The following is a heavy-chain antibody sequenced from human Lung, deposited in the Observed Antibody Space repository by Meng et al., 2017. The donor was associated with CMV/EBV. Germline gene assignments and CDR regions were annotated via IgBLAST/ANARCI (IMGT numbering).Heavy chain of an antibody. Sequence: GGSLRLXCTVSPFTFHNYAMHWVRQAPGKGLEWVSGFSLDTDRIDYADSVKGRFTVSIDSAKGSLYLQMNSLRVEDTALYYCTKDLRPGGADVWGPGTTVNVSS. V-gene: IGHV3-9*01. J-gene: IGHJ6*02. CDR1: PFTFHNYA. D-gene: IGHD3-10*01. CDR2: FSLDTDRI. CDR3: TKDLRPGGADV.